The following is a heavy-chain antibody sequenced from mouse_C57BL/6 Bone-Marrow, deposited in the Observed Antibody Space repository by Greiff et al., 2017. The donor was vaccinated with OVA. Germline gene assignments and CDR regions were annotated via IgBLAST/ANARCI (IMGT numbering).Heavy chain of an antibody. CDR1: GFTFSDYG. V-gene: IGHV5-15*01. J-gene: IGHJ3*01. D-gene: IGHD2-3*01. CDR2: ISNLAYSI. Sequence: EVKLMESGGGLVQPGGSLKLSCAASGFTFSDYGMAWVRQAPRKGPEWVAFISNLAYSIYYADNVTGRFTISRENAKNTLYLEMSSLRSEDTAMYYCARRDGYYGFAYWGQGTLVTVSA. CDR3: ARRDGYYGFAY.